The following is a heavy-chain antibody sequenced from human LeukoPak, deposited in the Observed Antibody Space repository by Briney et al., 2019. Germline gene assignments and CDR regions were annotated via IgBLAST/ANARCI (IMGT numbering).Heavy chain of an antibody. D-gene: IGHD3-10*01. V-gene: IGHV4-34*01. CDR3: AGDSYGSGFPSYYYGMDV. CDR2: INHSGST. Sequence: PSETLSLTCAVYGVSFSGYYWSWIRQPPGKGLEWIGEINHSGSTNYNPSLKSRVTISVDTSKNQFSLKLSSVTAADTAVYYCAGDSYGSGFPSYYYGMDVWGQGTTVTVSS. J-gene: IGHJ6*02. CDR1: GVSFSGYY.